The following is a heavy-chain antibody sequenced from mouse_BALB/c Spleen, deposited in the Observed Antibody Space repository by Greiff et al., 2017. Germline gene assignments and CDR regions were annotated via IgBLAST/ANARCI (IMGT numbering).Heavy chain of an antibody. V-gene: IGHV3-2*02. CDR2: ISYSGST. CDR1: GYSITSDYA. D-gene: IGHD1-1*01. J-gene: IGHJ4*01. CDR3: AISTVVAPYAMDY. Sequence: EVQLVESGPGLVKPSQSLSLTCTVTGYSITSDYAWNWIRQFPGNKLEWMGYISYSGSTSYNPSLKSRISITRDTSKNQFFLQLNSVTTEDTATYYCAISTVVAPYAMDYWGQGTSVTVSS.